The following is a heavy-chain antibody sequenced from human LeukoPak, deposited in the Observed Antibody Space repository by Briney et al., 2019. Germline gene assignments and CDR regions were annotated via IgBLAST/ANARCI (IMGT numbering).Heavy chain of an antibody. D-gene: IGHD3-10*01. V-gene: IGHV4-39*01. CDR2: IYYSGST. CDR3: ARQEYYGSGSYPDY. Sequence: SETLSLTCTVSGGSISSSSYYWGWIRQPPGKGLEWIGSIYYSGSTYHNPSLKSRVTISVDTSKNQFSLKLSSVTAADTAVYYCARQEYYGSGSYPDYWGQGTLVTVSS. CDR1: GGSISSSSYY. J-gene: IGHJ4*02.